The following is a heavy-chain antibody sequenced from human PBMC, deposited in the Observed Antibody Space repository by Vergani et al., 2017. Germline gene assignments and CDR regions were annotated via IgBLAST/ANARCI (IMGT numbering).Heavy chain of an antibody. V-gene: IGHV1-2*02. J-gene: IGHJ5*02. D-gene: IGHD3-22*01. CDR2: INPNSGGT. CDR3: ARDPYYYDSSGYFQS. CDR1: GYTFTGYY. Sequence: QVQLVQSGAEVKKPGASAKVSCKASGYTFTGYYMHWVRQAPGQGLEWMGWINPNSGGTNYAQKFQGRVTMTRDTSISTAYMELSRLRSDDTAVYYCARDPYYYDSSGYFQSWGQGTLVTVSS.